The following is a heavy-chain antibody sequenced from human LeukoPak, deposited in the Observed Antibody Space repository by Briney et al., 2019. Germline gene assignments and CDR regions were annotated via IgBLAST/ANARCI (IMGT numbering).Heavy chain of an antibody. V-gene: IGHV3-74*01. CDR1: GFTFSNYW. D-gene: IGHD3-10*01. CDR2: INSDGSST. Sequence: HTGGSLRLSCAASGFTFSNYWMHWVRQAPGKGLVWVSRINSDGSSTSYADSVKGRFTISRDNAKNTLYLQMNSLRAEDTAVYYCARVSSRSYFGYYYYYMDVWGKGTTVTVSS. J-gene: IGHJ6*03. CDR3: ARVSSRSYFGYYYYYMDV.